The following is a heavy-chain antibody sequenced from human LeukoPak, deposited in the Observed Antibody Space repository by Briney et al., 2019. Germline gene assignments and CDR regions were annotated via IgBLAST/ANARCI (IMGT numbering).Heavy chain of an antibody. CDR2: IYYSGST. D-gene: IGHD6-19*01. J-gene: IGHJ4*02. V-gene: IGHV4-59*01. CDR3: ARGTTEAGSDYFDY. Sequence: PSETLSLTCTVSGGSINGYYWNWIRQPPGKGLEWIGYIYYSGSTNYNPSLKSRVTISVDTSKNHFSLKLSSVTAADTAVYYCARGTTEAGSDYFDYWGQGTPGTVSS. CDR1: GGSINGYY.